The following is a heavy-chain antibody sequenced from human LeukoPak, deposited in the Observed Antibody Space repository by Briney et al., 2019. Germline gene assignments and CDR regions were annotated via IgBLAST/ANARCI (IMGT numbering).Heavy chain of an antibody. Sequence: GGSLRLSCAASGFTFSNYGMHWVRQAPGKGLEWVAAIWYDGSNKYYGDSVKGRFTISRDNSKNTLYLQMNSLRAEDTAVYYCARDSVACRGGSCYRGGVYYFDYWGQGTLVTVSS. V-gene: IGHV3-33*01. D-gene: IGHD2-15*01. J-gene: IGHJ4*02. CDR3: ARDSVACRGGSCYRGGVYYFDY. CDR2: IWYDGSNK. CDR1: GFTFSNYG.